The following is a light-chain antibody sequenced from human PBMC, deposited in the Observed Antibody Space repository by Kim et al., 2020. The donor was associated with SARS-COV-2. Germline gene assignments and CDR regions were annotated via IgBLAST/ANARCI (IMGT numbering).Light chain of an antibody. J-gene: IGLJ3*02. CDR3: QVWDSSSDHLV. CDR1: NIGSKS. V-gene: IGLV3-21*04. Sequence: SYELTQPPSVSVAPGKTARITCGGNNIGSKSVHWYQQKPGQASVLVIYYDSDRPSGIPERFSGSNSGNTATLTISRVEAGDEADYYCQVWDSSSDHLVFGGGTQLTVL. CDR2: YDS.